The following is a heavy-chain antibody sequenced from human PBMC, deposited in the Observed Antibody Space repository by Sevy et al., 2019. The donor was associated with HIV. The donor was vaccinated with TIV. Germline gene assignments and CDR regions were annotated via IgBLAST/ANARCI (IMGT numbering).Heavy chain of an antibody. CDR1: GYIFSDYN. V-gene: IGHV1-2*06. D-gene: IGHD3-3*01. CDR3: VREDINAPRTLLSFDI. CDR2: INPKSGVT. J-gene: IGHJ3*02. Sequence: ASVKVSCKTTGYIFSDYNMHWVRQAPGQGLEWMPLINPKSGVTIYAQKFRGRVSLTRDTSMSTAYMELSALTSDDTAVYYCVREDINAPRTLLSFDIWGQGTMVTVSS.